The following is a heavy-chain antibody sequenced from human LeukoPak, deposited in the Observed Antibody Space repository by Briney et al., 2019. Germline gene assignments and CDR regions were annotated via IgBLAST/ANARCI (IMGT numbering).Heavy chain of an antibody. CDR3: AKDTGRITITVPKDAFDI. CDR1: GFTFSHYG. CDR2: IWYDGSNK. D-gene: IGHD1-20*01. Sequence: GGSLRLSCAASGFTFSHYGMHWVRQAPGKGLEWVAVIWYDGSNKYYADSVKGRFTISRDNSKNTLYLQMNSLRAEDTAVYYCAKDTGRITITVPKDAFDIWGQGTMVTVSS. V-gene: IGHV3-33*06. J-gene: IGHJ3*02.